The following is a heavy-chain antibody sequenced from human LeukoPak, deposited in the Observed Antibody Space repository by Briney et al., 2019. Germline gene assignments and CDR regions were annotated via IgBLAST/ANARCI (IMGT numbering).Heavy chain of an antibody. D-gene: IGHD3-10*01. V-gene: IGHV4-34*01. CDR3: ARAHYNGSGSHDY. CDR1: GGSFSGYY. Sequence: SETLSLTCAVYGGSFSGYYWSWIRQPPGKGLEWIGEINHSGSTNYNPSLKSRVTISVDTSKNQFSLKLSSVTAADTAVYYCARAHYNGSGSHDYWGQGTLVTVSS. J-gene: IGHJ4*02. CDR2: INHSGST.